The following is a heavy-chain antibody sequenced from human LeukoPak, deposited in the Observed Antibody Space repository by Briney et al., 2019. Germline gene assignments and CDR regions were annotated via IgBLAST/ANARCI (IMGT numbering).Heavy chain of an antibody. CDR1: GFTFSSYA. D-gene: IGHD3-10*01. V-gene: IGHV3-30*02. J-gene: IGHJ4*02. Sequence: GGSLRLSCAASGFTFSSYAMNWVRQAPGKGLEWVAFVFYDGGNKYYADSVRGRFTISRDNSKNTLYLQMNSLRAEDTAMYYCAKDGDYYGSGTHYSYFDYWGQGTLVTVSS. CDR3: AKDGDYYGSGTHYSYFDY. CDR2: VFYDGGNK.